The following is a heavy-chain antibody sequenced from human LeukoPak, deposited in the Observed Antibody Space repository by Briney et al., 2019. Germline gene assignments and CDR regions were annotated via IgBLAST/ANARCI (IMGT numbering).Heavy chain of an antibody. J-gene: IGHJ3*02. CDR1: GFTFSNYA. V-gene: IGHV3-23*01. D-gene: IGHD3-22*01. CDR2: INGRGGST. CDR3: AKEGGEDYYDSSGHKGGAFDI. Sequence: GGSLRLSCAASGFTFSNYAMSWVRQAPGKGLEWVSSINGRGGSTYYADSVQGRFTISRDNAKNSLYLQMNSLRAEDTAVYYCAKEGGEDYYDSSGHKGGAFDIWGQGTMVTVSS.